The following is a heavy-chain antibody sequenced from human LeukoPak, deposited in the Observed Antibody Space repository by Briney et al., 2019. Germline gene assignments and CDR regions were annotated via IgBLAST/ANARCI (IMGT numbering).Heavy chain of an antibody. CDR3: ARVRLADERVWAY. V-gene: IGHV1-2*02. CDR1: GYTFSDFY. Sequence: ASVKVSCKASGYTFSDFYIHWVRQAPGQGLEYVGWITPKSGDTYSPQRFQGRVTMTRDASISTAYMELSSLRSDDTAVYFCARVRLADERVWAYWDQGTLVTVSS. D-gene: IGHD3-3*02. J-gene: IGHJ4*02. CDR2: ITPKSGDT.